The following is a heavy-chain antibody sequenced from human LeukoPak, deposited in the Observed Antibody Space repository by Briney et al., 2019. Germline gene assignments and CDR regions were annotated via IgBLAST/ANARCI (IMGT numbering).Heavy chain of an antibody. D-gene: IGHD3-3*01. CDR3: ARVANYDFWSGSDYYYYMDV. Sequence: SETLSLTCTVSGGSISSYYWSWIRQPPGKGLEWIGYIYYSGSTNYNPSLKSRVTMSVDTSKNQFSLKLSSVTAADTAVYYCARVANYDFWSGSDYYYYMDVWGKGTTVTVSS. V-gene: IGHV4-59*12. CDR1: GGSISSYY. J-gene: IGHJ6*03. CDR2: IYYSGST.